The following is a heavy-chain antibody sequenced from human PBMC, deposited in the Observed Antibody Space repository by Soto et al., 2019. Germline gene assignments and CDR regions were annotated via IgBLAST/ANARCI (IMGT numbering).Heavy chain of an antibody. CDR3: AREKTSYGMDV. J-gene: IGHJ6*02. CDR2: MNPNSGNT. V-gene: IGHV1-8*01. CDR1: GYTFTSYD. Sequence: QVQLVQSGAEVKKPGASVKVSCKASGYTFTSYDINWVRQATGKGLEGMGWMNPNSGNTGSAPKFQGRVTMTRNTSISTAYMELSSLRSEDKAVYYCAREKTSYGMDVWGQGNTVTVSS.